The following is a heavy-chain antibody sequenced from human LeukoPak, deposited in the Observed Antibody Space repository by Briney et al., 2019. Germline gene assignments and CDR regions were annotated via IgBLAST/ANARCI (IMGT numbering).Heavy chain of an antibody. Sequence: PSETLSLTCAVYGGSFSGYYWSWIRQPPGKGLEWIGEINHSGSTNYNPSLKSRVTISVGTSKNQFSLKLSSVTAADTAVYYCARLPYYYGSGSFDYWGQGTLVTVSS. J-gene: IGHJ4*02. CDR2: INHSGST. V-gene: IGHV4-34*01. CDR3: ARLPYYYGSGSFDY. D-gene: IGHD3-10*01. CDR1: GGSFSGYY.